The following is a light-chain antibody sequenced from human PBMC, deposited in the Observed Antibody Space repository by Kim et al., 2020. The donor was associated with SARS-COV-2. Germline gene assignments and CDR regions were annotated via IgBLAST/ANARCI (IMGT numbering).Light chain of an antibody. Sequence: EIVMMQSPATLSVSPGERATLSCRASQTVGSKLAWYQQTPGQPPRLLIYDASTRATGIPAKFSGTGSGTDFTLIISSLQSEDSAVYYCQQYDSWLSFGGGTKMDIK. J-gene: IGKJ4*01. CDR3: QQYDSWLS. CDR1: QTVGSK. CDR2: DAS. V-gene: IGKV3D-15*01.